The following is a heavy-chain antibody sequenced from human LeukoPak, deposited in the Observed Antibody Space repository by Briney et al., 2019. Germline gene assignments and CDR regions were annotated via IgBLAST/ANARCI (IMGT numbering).Heavy chain of an antibody. D-gene: IGHD3-3*01. Sequence: PGGSLRLSCAASGFTFSSYWMHWVRQAPGKGLEWVAFIRYDGSNKYYADSVKGRFTISRDNSKNTLYLQMNSLRAEDTAVYYCAKPYYDFWSGYWGDWFDPWGQGTLVTVSS. CDR3: AKPYYDFWSGYWGDWFDP. CDR2: IRYDGSNK. V-gene: IGHV3-30*02. CDR1: GFTFSSYW. J-gene: IGHJ5*02.